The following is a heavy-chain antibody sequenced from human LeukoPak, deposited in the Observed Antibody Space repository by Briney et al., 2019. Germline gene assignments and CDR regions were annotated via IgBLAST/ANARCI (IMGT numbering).Heavy chain of an antibody. Sequence: TSETLSLTCTVSGGSISSGGYYWSWIRQHPGKGLEWIGYIYYSGSTYYNPSLRSRVTISVDTSKNQLSLKLSSVTAADTAVYYCARDRAPYCGGDCHGGWFDPWGQGTLVTVSS. CDR2: IYYSGST. J-gene: IGHJ5*02. CDR1: GGSISSGGYY. V-gene: IGHV4-31*03. D-gene: IGHD2-21*02. CDR3: ARDRAPYCGGDCHGGWFDP.